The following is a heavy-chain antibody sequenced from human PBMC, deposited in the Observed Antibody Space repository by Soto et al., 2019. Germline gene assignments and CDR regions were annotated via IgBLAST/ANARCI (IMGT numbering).Heavy chain of an antibody. CDR1: GFTFDDYT. D-gene: IGHD3-3*01. V-gene: IGHV3-43*01. CDR2: ISCDGGST. CDR3: AKDRGSPGYDFWSGYGNLYGMDV. J-gene: IGHJ6*02. Sequence: EVQLVESGGVVVQPGGSLRLSCAASGFTFDDYTMNWVRQAPGRGLEWVSLISCDGGSTYYADSVKGRFPISRDNIKNSLYMKMNSQRTEDAGLNYCAKDRGSPGYDFWSGYGNLYGMDVWGQGTTVTVSS.